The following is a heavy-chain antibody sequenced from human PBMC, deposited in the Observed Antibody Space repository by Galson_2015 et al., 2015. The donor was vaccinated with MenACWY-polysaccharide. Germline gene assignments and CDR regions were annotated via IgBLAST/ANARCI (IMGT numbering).Heavy chain of an antibody. Sequence: SLRLSCATSGFILNTYGMTWVRQAPGKGLEWVSGISAGAGSTYYADSVKGRFTISRDNSKNTLFLQMNSVRAEDTAVYYCARAHYGGNHYYGVDVWGQGTTVTVSS. D-gene: IGHD4-23*01. J-gene: IGHJ6*02. CDR2: ISAGAGST. CDR1: GFILNTYG. V-gene: IGHV3-23*01. CDR3: ARAHYGGNHYYGVDV.